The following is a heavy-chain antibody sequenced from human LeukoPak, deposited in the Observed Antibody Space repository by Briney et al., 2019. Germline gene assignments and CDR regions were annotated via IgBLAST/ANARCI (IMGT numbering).Heavy chain of an antibody. CDR2: IIPIFGTA. CDR3: ARGVQYSRYDYDY. D-gene: IGHD5-12*01. CDR1: GGTFSSYA. V-gene: IGHV1-69*01. J-gene: IGHJ4*02. Sequence: ASVKVSCKASGGTFSSYAISWVRQDPGQGLEWMGGIIPIFGTANYAQKFQGRVTINADESTSTDYMERSSRRSEDTAVYYCARGVQYSRYDYDYLGQRTLVTVSS.